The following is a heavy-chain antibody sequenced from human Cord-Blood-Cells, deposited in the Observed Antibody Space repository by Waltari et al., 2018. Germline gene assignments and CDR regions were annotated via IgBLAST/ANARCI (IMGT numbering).Heavy chain of an antibody. CDR2: IYYSGST. CDR1: DGSIRSSSYS. J-gene: IGHJ4*02. Sequence: QLQLQEWGPGLVKPSEPLSLTCTVSDGSIRSSSYSGGVLRQPPGKGLEWIGSIYYSGSTYYNPSLKSRVTISVDTSKNQFSLKLSSVTAADTAVYYCARLTGDPGYFDYWGQGTLVTVSS. D-gene: IGHD7-27*01. V-gene: IGHV4-39*01. CDR3: ARLTGDPGYFDY.